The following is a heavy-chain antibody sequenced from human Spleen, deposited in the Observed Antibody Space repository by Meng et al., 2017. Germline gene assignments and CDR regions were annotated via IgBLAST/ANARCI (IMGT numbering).Heavy chain of an antibody. Sequence: QVQLQQWGAGLLKPSETLSLTCVVSGGSFSDYYWSWIRQPPGKGLEWIGEINHSGSTNYNPSLESRATISVDTSQNNLSLKLSSVTAADSAVYYCAVFLFRGTVITDYWGQGTLVTVSS. J-gene: IGHJ4*02. CDR2: INHSGST. CDR1: GGSFSDYY. V-gene: IGHV4-34*01. D-gene: IGHD3-10*01. CDR3: AVFLFRGTVITDY.